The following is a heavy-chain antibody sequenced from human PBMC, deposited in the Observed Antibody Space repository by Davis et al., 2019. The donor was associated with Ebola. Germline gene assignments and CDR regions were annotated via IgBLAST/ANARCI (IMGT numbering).Heavy chain of an antibody. CDR2: INH. CDR1: GGSISSSSYY. V-gene: IGHV4-39*07. Sequence: MPSETLSLTCTVSGGSISSSSYYWGWIRQPPGKGLEWIGEINHNYNPSLKSRVTISVDTSKNQFSLKLSSVTAADTAVYYCARDGDAFDIWGQGTMVTVSS. J-gene: IGHJ3*02. CDR3: ARDGDAFDI.